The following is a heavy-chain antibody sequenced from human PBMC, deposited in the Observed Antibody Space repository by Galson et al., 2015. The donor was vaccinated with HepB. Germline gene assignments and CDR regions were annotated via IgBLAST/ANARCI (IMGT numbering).Heavy chain of an antibody. D-gene: IGHD3-22*01. CDR3: AHSADYYDSSGYYFDY. CDR1: GFSLRTSGVG. CDR2: IYWDDDK. V-gene: IGHV2-5*02. J-gene: IGHJ4*02. Sequence: PALVKPTQTLTLPCTFSGFSLRTSGVGVGWIRQPPGKALDWLALIYWDDDKRYSPSLKTRLPITKDTSKNQVVLTITNRDPVDTATYYCAHSADYYDSSGYYFDYWGQGTLVTVSS.